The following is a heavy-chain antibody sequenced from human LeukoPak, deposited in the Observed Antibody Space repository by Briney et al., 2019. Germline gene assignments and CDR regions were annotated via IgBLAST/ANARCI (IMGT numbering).Heavy chain of an antibody. CDR3: ARDIPRGSTHFDY. CDR2: IEDDGSQK. CDR1: GFTFSNYW. V-gene: IGHV3-7*01. Sequence: GGSLRLSCVVSGFTFSNYWMTWVRQAPGKGLEWVASIEDDGSQKKYGDSVKGRFTISRDNAGNSLYLQMNILRVEDTAVYYCARDIPRGSTHFDYWGQGTLVTVSA. D-gene: IGHD2-15*01. J-gene: IGHJ4*02.